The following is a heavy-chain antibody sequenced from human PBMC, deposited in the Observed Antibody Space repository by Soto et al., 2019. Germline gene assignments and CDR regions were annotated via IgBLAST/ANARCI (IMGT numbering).Heavy chain of an antibody. CDR3: ARDFGDPYYFDY. CDR2: IWDDGSNK. J-gene: IGHJ4*02. CDR1: GFTFSSYG. Sequence: QVQLVESGGGVVQPGRSLRLSCAASGFTFSSYGMHWVRQAPGKGLEWVAVIWDDGSNKYYADSVKGRFTISRDNSKNTLYLQMNSLRAEDTAVYYCARDFGDPYYFDYWGQGTLVTVSS. D-gene: IGHD4-17*01. V-gene: IGHV3-33*01.